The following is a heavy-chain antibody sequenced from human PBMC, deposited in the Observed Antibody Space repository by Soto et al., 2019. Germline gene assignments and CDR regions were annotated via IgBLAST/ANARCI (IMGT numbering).Heavy chain of an antibody. D-gene: IGHD2-2*01. CDR2: IRSKAYGGTT. CDR1: GFTFGDDA. CDR3: TRDLDCSSTSCSVYWFDP. Sequence: GGSLRLSCTASGFTFGDDAMSWVRLAPGKGLEWVGFIRSKAYGGTTEYAASVKGRFTISRDDSKSIAYLQMNSLKTEDTAVYYCTRDLDCSSTSCSVYWFDPWGQGTLVTVSS. J-gene: IGHJ5*02. V-gene: IGHV3-49*04.